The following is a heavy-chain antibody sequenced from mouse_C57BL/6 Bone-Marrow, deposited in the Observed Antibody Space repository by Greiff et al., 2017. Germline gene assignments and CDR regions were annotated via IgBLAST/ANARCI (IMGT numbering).Heavy chain of an antibody. V-gene: IGHV1-64*01. Sequence: QVQLQQPGAELVKPGASVKLSCKASGYTFTSYWMHWVKQRPGQGLEWIAMIHPNSGSTYYNEKFKSKATLTVDNSSSTAYMQLSRLTSEVSAVYSGAREAHGDDDGHFDVWGTGTTVTVSS. CDR1: GYTFTSYW. CDR2: IHPNSGST. D-gene: IGHD2-2*01. CDR3: AREAHGDDDGHFDV. J-gene: IGHJ1*03.